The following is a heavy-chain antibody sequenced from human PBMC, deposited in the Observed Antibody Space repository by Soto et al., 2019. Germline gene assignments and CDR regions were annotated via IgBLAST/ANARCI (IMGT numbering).Heavy chain of an antibody. Sequence: QLQLQESGPGLVKPSETLSLTCTVSGGSISSSSYYWGWIRQPPGKGLEWIGSIYYSGSTYYNPSLTSRVTISVDTSKNQFSLKLSSVTAADTAVYYCARLGVYSSSSIALDYWGQGTLVTVSS. D-gene: IGHD6-6*01. V-gene: IGHV4-39*01. J-gene: IGHJ4*02. CDR1: GGSISSSSYY. CDR2: IYYSGST. CDR3: ARLGVYSSSSIALDY.